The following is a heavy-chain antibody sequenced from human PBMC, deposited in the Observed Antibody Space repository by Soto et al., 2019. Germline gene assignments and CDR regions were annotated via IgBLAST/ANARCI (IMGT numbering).Heavy chain of an antibody. CDR3: ARGAPSPYSYGPLYY. CDR1: GGTFSSYA. J-gene: IGHJ4*02. D-gene: IGHD5-18*01. CDR2: IIPIFGTA. V-gene: IGHV1-69*01. Sequence: QVQLVQSGAEVKKPGSSVKVSCKASGGTFSSYAISWVRQAPGQGLEWMGGIIPIFGTANYAQKFQGRVTSTEDESPSTADMALSSLSSEDTVVYYCARGAPSPYSYGPLYYWGQGNLVTGSS.